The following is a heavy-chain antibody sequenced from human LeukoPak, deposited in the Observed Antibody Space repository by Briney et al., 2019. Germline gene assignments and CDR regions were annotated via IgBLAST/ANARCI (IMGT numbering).Heavy chain of an antibody. V-gene: IGHV3-23*01. J-gene: IGHJ4*02. CDR1: GFTFSSYA. D-gene: IGHD1/OR15-1a*01. CDR3: ARDGETARTADY. CDR2: ISGSGSST. Sequence: PGASLRLSCAASGFTFSSYAMIWVRQIPGKGLEGLEWVSSISGSGSSTYYADSVKGRFTVSRDNSKNTLYLQMDSLRAEDTAAYYRARDGETARTADYWGQGTLVTVSS.